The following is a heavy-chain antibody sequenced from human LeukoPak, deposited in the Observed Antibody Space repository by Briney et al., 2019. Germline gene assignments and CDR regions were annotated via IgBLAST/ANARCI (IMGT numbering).Heavy chain of an antibody. J-gene: IGHJ4*02. D-gene: IGHD6-19*01. CDR1: GFTFNRYT. CDR3: ASEHSSGRVGFNC. Sequence: GRCLRLSCAASGFTFNRYTMNCVRQAPGKGLEWVTSISSSSSYIYYADSVKGRFTISRDNAKNSLYLQMDSRRAEDTAVYYCASEHSSGRVGFNCWGQGTLVTVSS. V-gene: IGHV3-21*01. CDR2: ISSSSSYI.